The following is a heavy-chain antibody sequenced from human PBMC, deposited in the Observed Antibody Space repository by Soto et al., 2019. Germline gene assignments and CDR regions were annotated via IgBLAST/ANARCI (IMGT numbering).Heavy chain of an antibody. CDR1: GGSISSGGYY. V-gene: IGHV4-31*03. D-gene: IGHD3-22*01. CDR3: ARVLRYYYDSSGYPYFDY. Sequence: PSETLSLTCTVSGGSISSGGYYWSWIRQHPGKGLEWIGYIYYSGSTYYNPSLKSRVTISVDTSKNQFSLKLSSVTAADTAVYYCARVLRYYYDSSGYPYFDYWGQGTLVTVSS. CDR2: IYYSGST. J-gene: IGHJ4*02.